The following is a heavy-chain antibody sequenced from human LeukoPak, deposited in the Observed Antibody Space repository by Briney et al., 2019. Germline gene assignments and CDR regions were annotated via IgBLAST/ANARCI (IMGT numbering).Heavy chain of an antibody. Sequence: GGSLRLSCSASGLHFSPYAMHWVRQAPGKGLEYVSSINSEGKTTYYADSVKGKFNVSRDNAENTLYLQMSSLRSEDPGVYYCVKDLWVDHGGEGTLVTVPS. J-gene: IGHJ4*02. D-gene: IGHD7-27*01. V-gene: IGHV3-64D*06. CDR1: GLHFSPYA. CDR2: INSEGKTT. CDR3: VKDLWVDH.